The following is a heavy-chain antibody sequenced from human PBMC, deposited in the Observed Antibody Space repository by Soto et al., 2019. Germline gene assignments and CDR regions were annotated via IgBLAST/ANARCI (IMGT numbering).Heavy chain of an antibody. V-gene: IGHV3-15*07. CDR3: TTGSVEGV. J-gene: IGHJ6*02. Sequence: EVQLVDSGGGFIYPGGSLRLSCAASGLTISHAWMNWVRQAPGKGLEWVGRIKTNTEGGPTDYAAAVKGRFTVSRDDSKNTLYLQMNSLKTEDTAVYYCTTGSVEGVWGQGTMVTVSS. CDR1: GLTISHAW. D-gene: IGHD2-15*01. CDR2: IKTNTEGGPT.